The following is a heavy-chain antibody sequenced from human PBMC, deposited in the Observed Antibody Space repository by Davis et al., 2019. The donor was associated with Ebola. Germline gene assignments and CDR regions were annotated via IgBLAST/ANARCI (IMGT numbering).Heavy chain of an antibody. D-gene: IGHD6-6*01. CDR2: TYYRSKWHN. V-gene: IGHV6-1*01. CDR3: ASSFGSSTNKYFPS. Sequence: QTLSLTCAISVHAVSSHSAAWNWIRQSPSRGLEWLGRTYYRSKWHNDYALSVKSRISINPDTSQNQFSLQLNSVTPEDTAIYYFASSFGSSTNKYFPSWGQGTLVTVSS. CDR1: VHAVSSHSAA. J-gene: IGHJ4*02.